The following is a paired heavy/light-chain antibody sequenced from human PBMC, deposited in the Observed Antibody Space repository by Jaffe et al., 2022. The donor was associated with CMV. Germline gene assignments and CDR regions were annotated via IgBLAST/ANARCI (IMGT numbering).Heavy chain of an antibody. CDR3: ARGGTMVRGVIIKSPGYGMDV. D-gene: IGHD3-10*01. CDR2: INHSGST. J-gene: IGHJ6*02. CDR1: GGSFSGYY. Sequence: QVQLQQWGAGLLKPSETLSLTCAVYGGSFSGYYWSWIRQPPGKGLEWIGEINHSGSTNYNPSLKSRVTISVDTSKNQFSLKLSSVTAADTAVYYCARGGTMVRGVIIKSPGYGMDVWGQGTTVTVSS. V-gene: IGHV4-34*01.
Light chain of an antibody. CDR1: SSDVGGYNY. CDR3: SSYAGSNNFYV. Sequence: QSALTQPPSASGSPGQSVTISCTGTSSDVGGYNYVSWYQQHPGKAPKLMIYEVSKRPSGVPDRFSGSKSGNTASLTVSGLQAEDEADYYCSSYAGSNNFYVFGTGTKVTVL. J-gene: IGLJ1*01. V-gene: IGLV2-8*01. CDR2: EVS.